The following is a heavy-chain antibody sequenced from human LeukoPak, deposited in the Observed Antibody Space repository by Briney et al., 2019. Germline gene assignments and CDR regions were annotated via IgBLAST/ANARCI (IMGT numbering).Heavy chain of an antibody. D-gene: IGHD3-22*01. J-gene: IGHJ4*02. CDR1: GFTFNSYG. Sequence: GGSLRHSCVTSGFTFNSYGMSWVRQAPGKGLEWVAAVSGGRGSTHYADSVKGRFTISRDNSKSTLYLQMNSLRAEDTAVYYCAKDTTMIVVVGYFDYWGQGTLVTVSS. V-gene: IGHV3-23*01. CDR2: VSGGRGST. CDR3: AKDTTMIVVVGYFDY.